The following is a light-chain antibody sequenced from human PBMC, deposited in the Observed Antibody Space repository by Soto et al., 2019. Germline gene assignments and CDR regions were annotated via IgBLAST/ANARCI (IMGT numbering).Light chain of an antibody. CDR1: SSDVGSYNL. CDR3: CSYAGSSTFV. J-gene: IGLJ1*01. CDR2: EGS. Sequence: QSVLTQPASVFGSPGQSITISCTGTSSDVGSYNLVSWYQQHPGKAPKLMIYEGSKRPSGVSNRFSGSKSGNTASLTISGLQAEDEADYYWCSYAGSSTFVFGTGTKVTVL. V-gene: IGLV2-23*01.